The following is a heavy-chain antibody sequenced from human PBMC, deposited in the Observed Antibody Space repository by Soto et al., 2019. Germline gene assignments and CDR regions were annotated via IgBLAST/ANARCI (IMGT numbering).Heavy chain of an antibody. CDR1: AYTFTSYG. D-gene: IGHD6-13*01. CDR3: ARGLSIAAAGTDYYYGMDV. CDR2: ISAYNGNT. J-gene: IGHJ6*02. V-gene: IGHV1-18*01. Sequence: ASVKVSCKASAYTFTSYGISWVRQAPGQGLEWMGWISAYNGNTNYAQKLQGRVTMTTDTSTSTAYMELRSLRSDDTAVYYCARGLSIAAAGTDYYYGMDVWGQGTTVTVSS.